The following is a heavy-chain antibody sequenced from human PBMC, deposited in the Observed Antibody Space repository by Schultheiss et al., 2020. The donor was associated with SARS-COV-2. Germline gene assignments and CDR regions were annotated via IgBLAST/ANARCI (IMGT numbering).Heavy chain of an antibody. CDR3: AGDTAMAHDGVAFDI. Sequence: SETLSLTCTVSGGSISSSSYYWGWIRQPPGKGLEWIGSIYYSGSTYYNPSLKSRVTISVDTSKNQFSLKLSSVTAADTAVYYCAGDTAMAHDGVAFDIWGQGTMVTVSS. CDR1: GGSISSSSYY. CDR2: IYYSGST. D-gene: IGHD5-18*01. V-gene: IGHV4-39*02. J-gene: IGHJ3*02.